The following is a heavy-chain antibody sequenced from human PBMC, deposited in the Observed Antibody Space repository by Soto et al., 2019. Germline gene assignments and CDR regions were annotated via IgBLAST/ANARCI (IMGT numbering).Heavy chain of an antibody. D-gene: IGHD3-3*01. CDR1: GYTFTSYA. V-gene: IGHV1-3*01. CDR3: ARGGGGYYDFWSGYSWGADYYYYMDV. J-gene: IGHJ6*03. CDR2: INAGNGNT. Sequence: GASVKVSCKASGYTFTSYAMHWVRQAPGQRLEWMGWINAGNGNTKYSQKFQGRVTITRDTSASTAYMELSSLRSEDTAVYYCARGGGGYYDFWSGYSWGADYYYYMDVWGKGTTVTVSS.